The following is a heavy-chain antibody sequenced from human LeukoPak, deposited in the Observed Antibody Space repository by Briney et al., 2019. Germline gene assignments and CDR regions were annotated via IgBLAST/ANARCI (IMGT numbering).Heavy chain of an antibody. J-gene: IGHJ5*02. CDR1: GDSFSSGGYY. CDR2: IYYSGST. V-gene: IGHV4-31*03. CDR3: VRGRNYGDFNWFDP. D-gene: IGHD4-17*01. Sequence: SETLSLTCTVSGDSFSSGGYYWSWVRQHPGKGLEWIGYIYYSGSTYYNPSLRSRVTISVDTSKNQFSLNLSSVTAADMAVYYCVRGRNYGDFNWFDPWGQGTLVTVSS.